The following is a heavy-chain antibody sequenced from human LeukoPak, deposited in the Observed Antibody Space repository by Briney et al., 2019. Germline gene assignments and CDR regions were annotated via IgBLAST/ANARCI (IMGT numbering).Heavy chain of an antibody. CDR2: VERSGST. D-gene: IGHD2-15*01. CDR3: ARLCSGGSCSSYFDY. Sequence: PSESLSLTCAVYGGSFSGYYWSWIRQPPGKGLEWIGEVERSGSTNYNPSLKSRVTISVDTSKNQFSLKLSSVTAADTAVYYCARLCSGGSCSSYFDYWGQGTLVILSS. CDR1: GGSFSGYY. J-gene: IGHJ4*02. V-gene: IGHV4-34*01.